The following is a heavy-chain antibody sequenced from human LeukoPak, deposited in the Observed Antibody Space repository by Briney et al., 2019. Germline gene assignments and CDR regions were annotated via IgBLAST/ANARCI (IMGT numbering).Heavy chain of an antibody. CDR1: GFIFSNYY. CDR3: ARGDWVAGTDY. CDR2: ITNSGSTI. Sequence: GGSLRLSCGASGFIFSNYYMSWIRQAPGEGLEWVSYITNSGSTIYYADSVKGRFTISRDNAKNSLYLQMNSLRVEDTAVYYCARGDWVAGTDYWGQGTLVTVSS. D-gene: IGHD6-19*01. J-gene: IGHJ4*02. V-gene: IGHV3-11*01.